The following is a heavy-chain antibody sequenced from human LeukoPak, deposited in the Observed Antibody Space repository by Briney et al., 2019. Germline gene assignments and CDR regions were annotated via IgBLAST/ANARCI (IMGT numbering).Heavy chain of an antibody. J-gene: IGHJ4*02. D-gene: IGHD3-22*01. CDR3: ARVTDYYDSSGYFDY. CDR2: IIPIFGTA. Sequence: SEKVSCKASGGTYISYAISWVRQATGQGLEWMGGIIPIFGTANYAQKFQGRVTITADESTSTAYMELSSLRSEDTAVYYCARVTDYYDSSGYFDYWGQGTLVTVSS. CDR1: GGTYISYA. V-gene: IGHV1-69*13.